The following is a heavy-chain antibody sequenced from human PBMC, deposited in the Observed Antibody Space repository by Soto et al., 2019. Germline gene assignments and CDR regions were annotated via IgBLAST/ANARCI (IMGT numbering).Heavy chain of an antibody. CDR3: TGHSPDDMMRK. V-gene: IGHV3-73*01. CDR2: IRSKANSYAT. Sequence: GVSRRLSCEASGITFSGSTMNWDHQDSGKGLEWVGCIRSKANSYATAYAASVKGRFSIYRDETKNAAYLQINRLKTEDTAVYYFTGHSPDDMMRKWGQGTQVTVS. J-gene: IGHJ4*02. D-gene: IGHD3-9*01. CDR1: GITFSGST.